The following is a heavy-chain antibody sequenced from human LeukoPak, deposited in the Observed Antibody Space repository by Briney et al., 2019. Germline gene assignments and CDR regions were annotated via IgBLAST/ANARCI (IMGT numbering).Heavy chain of an antibody. V-gene: IGHV4-4*07. D-gene: IGHD5-12*01. J-gene: IGHJ3*02. CDR3: ARRCIVATVFDAFDI. Sequence: SETLSLTCTVSGGSISSYYWSWIRQPAGKGLEWIGRIYTSGSTNYNPSLKSRVTMSVDTSKNQFSLKLSSVTAADTAVYYCARRCIVATVFDAFDIWGQGTMVTVSS. CDR1: GGSISSYY. CDR2: IYTSGST.